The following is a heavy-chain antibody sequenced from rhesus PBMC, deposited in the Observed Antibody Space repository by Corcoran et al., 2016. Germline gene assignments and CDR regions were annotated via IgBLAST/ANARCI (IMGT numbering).Heavy chain of an antibody. CDR2: INSGGGST. J-gene: IGHJ6*01. D-gene: IGHD3-3*01. Sequence: EVQLVESGGGLAKPGGSLRLSCAASGFTFSSYWMNWVRQAPGEGLVWVSAINSGGGSTYYADAVKGRFTISRDNSKNTLSLQMNSLRAEDTAVYYCAKDKGQYLDWLLYGLDSWGQGVVVTVSS. CDR1: GFTFSSYW. CDR3: AKDKGQYLDWLLYGLDS. V-gene: IGHV3S25*01.